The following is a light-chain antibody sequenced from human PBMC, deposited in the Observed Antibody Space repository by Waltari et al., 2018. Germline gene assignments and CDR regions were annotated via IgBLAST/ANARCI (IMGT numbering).Light chain of an antibody. J-gene: IGKJ1*01. Sequence: EIVLTQSPDTLSLSPGERATLSCRCSQRLNRDLAWYQQKPGLAPMLLIYGVANRATGIPDRFSGSGSGTDFSLTITRLEPEDFAVYYCQHYVRIPVAFVQGTKVEI. CDR2: GVA. V-gene: IGKV3-20*01. CDR1: QRLNRD. CDR3: QHYVRIPVA.